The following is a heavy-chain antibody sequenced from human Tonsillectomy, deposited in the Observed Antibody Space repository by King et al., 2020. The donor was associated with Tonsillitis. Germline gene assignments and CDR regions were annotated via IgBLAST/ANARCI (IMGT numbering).Heavy chain of an antibody. CDR3: ARGMTIFGVVTPNMDV. Sequence: HLLPSGSELPHPGSSLKVSSTASGGTFISYGISWVPQDTGQVLECSGGMLAIFGTTKYAQKFQGRVTITADESTSTAYMELSSLRSEDTAVYYCARGMTIFGVVTPNMDVWGKGTTVTVSS. D-gene: IGHD3-3*01. J-gene: IGHJ6*03. CDR1: GGTFISYG. V-gene: IGHV1-69*01. CDR2: MLAIFGTT.